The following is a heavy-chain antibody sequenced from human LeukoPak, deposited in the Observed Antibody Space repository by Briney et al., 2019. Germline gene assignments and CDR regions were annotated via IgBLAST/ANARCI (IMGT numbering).Heavy chain of an antibody. D-gene: IGHD3-22*01. CDR3: ARYYYYDKSGYPKYYFDY. J-gene: IGHJ4*02. Sequence: PSETLSLTCTVSGGSISSYYWSWIRQPPGKGLEWIGYIYYSGSTNYNPSLKSRVTISVDTSKNQFSLKLSSVTAADTAVYYCARYYYYDKSGYPKYYFDYWGQGTLVTVSS. CDR2: IYYSGST. CDR1: GGSISSYY. V-gene: IGHV4-59*08.